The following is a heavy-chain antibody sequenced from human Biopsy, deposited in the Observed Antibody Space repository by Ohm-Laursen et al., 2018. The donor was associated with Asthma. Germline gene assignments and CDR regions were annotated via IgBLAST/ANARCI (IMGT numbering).Heavy chain of an antibody. CDR3: ARDMGACPSQPQSGSGSSHLVGMEV. J-gene: IGHJ6*02. D-gene: IGHD3-10*01. Sequence: SLRLSCVASGFSFADYAMFWVRQAPGKGLEWVSGISWNSGTIGYADSVKGRFTISRDNAKNSLYLQMNSLRSEDTAVYYCARDMGACPSQPQSGSGSSHLVGMEVWGQGTTVTVSS. V-gene: IGHV3-9*01. CDR1: GFSFADYA. CDR2: ISWNSGTI.